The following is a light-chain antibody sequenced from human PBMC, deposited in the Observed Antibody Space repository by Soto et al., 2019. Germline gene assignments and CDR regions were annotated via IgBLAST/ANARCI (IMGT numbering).Light chain of an antibody. J-gene: IGLJ1*01. CDR3: AAWDDSLSGSV. Sequence: QSVLTQPPSASAAPGQRVTISCSGSSSNIGSNFVFWYRQLPEAAPKLLIYKNDQRPSGVPDRFSGSKSGTSASLAISGLRSEDEADYYCAAWDDSLSGSVFGTGTKLTVL. CDR2: KND. V-gene: IGLV1-47*01. CDR1: SSNIGSNF.